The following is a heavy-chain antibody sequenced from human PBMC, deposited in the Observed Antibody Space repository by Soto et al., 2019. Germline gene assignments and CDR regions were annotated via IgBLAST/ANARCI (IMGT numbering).Heavy chain of an antibody. V-gene: IGHV3-30*18. J-gene: IGHJ3*02. CDR3: AKDFESGTYGYVQRGAFDM. CDR1: GFTFSSYG. Sequence: GGSLRLSCAASGFTFSSYGMHLVRQAPGKGLAWLAVISYDGSIKYYGDSMKGRTTISRDNSKNTMSLQMNSLGPEDTAVYYCAKDFESGTYGYVQRGAFDMWGQGTMVTVSS. CDR2: ISYDGSIK. D-gene: IGHD5-18*01.